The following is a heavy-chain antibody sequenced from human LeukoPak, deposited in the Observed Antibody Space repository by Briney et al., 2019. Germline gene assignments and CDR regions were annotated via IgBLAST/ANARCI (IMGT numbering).Heavy chain of an antibody. CDR1: GYTFTGYY. J-gene: IGHJ3*01. D-gene: IGHD3-22*01. Sequence: ASVKVSCKASGYTFTGYYIHWVRQAPGQGPEWMGRINPNSGDTNYAQNFQGRVTRTRDTSINTVYMEMSRLRSNDTAVYYCARAMVVVLSYLDAFDLWGQGTMVTVSP. CDR2: INPNSGDT. CDR3: ARAMVVVLSYLDAFDL. V-gene: IGHV1-2*06.